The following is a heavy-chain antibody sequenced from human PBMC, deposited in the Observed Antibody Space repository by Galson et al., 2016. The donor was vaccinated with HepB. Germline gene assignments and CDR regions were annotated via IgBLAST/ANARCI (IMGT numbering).Heavy chain of an antibody. V-gene: IGHV4-61*01. CDR3: ATGIVDTTTAEFNYWYYYGMDV. D-gene: IGHD5-18*01. J-gene: IGHJ6*02. Sequence: SETLSLTCTVSGGSVSSGSYYWSWIRQPPGKGLEWIGYIYYSCPTNYNPSLKSRVTIPVDTSKNQFSLNLISVTSADTAVYYCATGIVDTTTAEFNYWYYYGMDVWGQGTTVTVSS. CDR1: GGSVSSGSYY. CDR2: IYYSCPT.